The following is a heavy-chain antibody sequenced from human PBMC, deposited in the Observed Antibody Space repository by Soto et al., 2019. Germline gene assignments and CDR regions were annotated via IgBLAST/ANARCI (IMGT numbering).Heavy chain of an antibody. CDR2: INQDGSEK. CDR1: GFTFSTHW. Sequence: EVQLVESGGGLVQPGGSLRLSCAASGFTFSTHWMSWVRQAPGKGLEWVAKINQDGSEKYDVDSVKGRFTISRDNAKNSLELQMNGLRVEDTAVYYCASPWGSTRGSWFDPLGQGTLVIVSS. J-gene: IGHJ5*02. CDR3: ASPWGSTRGSWFDP. V-gene: IGHV3-7*01. D-gene: IGHD3-16*01.